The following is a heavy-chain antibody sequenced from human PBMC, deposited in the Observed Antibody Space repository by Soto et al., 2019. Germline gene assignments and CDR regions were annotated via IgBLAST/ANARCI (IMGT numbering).Heavy chain of an antibody. Sequence: QVQLQESGPGQVKPSETLSLTCSVSGGSVSGGIYYWNWIRQPPGKGLEWIGYIYDSGTTNYNPSIKSRVTMSVDTSKNQFSLKVSSVTAADTAVYYCARAPFGDYGQFDSWGQGTLVTVSS. V-gene: IGHV4-61*01. J-gene: IGHJ4*02. D-gene: IGHD4-17*01. CDR1: GGSVSGGIYY. CDR3: ARAPFGDYGQFDS. CDR2: IYDSGTT.